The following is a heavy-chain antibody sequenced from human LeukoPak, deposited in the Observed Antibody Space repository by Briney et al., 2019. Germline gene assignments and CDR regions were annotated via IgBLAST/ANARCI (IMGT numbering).Heavy chain of an antibody. Sequence: ASVKVSCKASGYTFTGYYMHWVRQAPGQGLEWMGWINPNSGGTNYAQKFQGRVTMTRDTSIITAYMELSRLRSDDTAVYYCAREEVGSGSYPNWFDPWGQGTLVTVSS. V-gene: IGHV1-2*02. CDR2: INPNSGGT. D-gene: IGHD3-10*01. J-gene: IGHJ5*02. CDR1: GYTFTGYY. CDR3: AREEVGSGSYPNWFDP.